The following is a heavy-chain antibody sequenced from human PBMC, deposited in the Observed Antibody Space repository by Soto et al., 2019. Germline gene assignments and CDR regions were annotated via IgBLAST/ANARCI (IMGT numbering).Heavy chain of an antibody. D-gene: IGHD6-13*01. V-gene: IGHV3-33*01. J-gene: IGHJ5*02. Sequence: QVQLVESGGGVVQPGGSLRLSCAASGFTFSSYGVHWVRQAPGKGLEWVAVIWYDGGEKYYADSVKGRFTISRDNSKNTLSLQMNNLSAEDTAVYYCARYVSSRYNNWIDPWGQGTLVTVSS. CDR2: IWYDGGEK. CDR3: ARYVSSRYNNWIDP. CDR1: GFTFSSYG.